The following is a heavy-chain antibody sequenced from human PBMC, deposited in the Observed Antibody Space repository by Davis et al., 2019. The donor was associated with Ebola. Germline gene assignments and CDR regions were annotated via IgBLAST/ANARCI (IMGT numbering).Heavy chain of an antibody. CDR2: IWYDGSNK. J-gene: IGHJ4*02. Sequence: GESLKISCAASGFTFSSYGMHWVRQGPGKGLEWVALIWYDGSNKYYADSVKGRFTISRDNSKNTLYLQMNSLRAEETAVYYCARIHDGSAEDYWGQGTLVTVSS. CDR3: ARIHDGSAEDY. CDR1: GFTFSSYG. V-gene: IGHV3-33*01. D-gene: IGHD3-22*01.